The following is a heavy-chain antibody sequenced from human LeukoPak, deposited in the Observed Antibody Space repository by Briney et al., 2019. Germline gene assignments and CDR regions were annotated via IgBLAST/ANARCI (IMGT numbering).Heavy chain of an antibody. D-gene: IGHD4-17*01. V-gene: IGHV4-59*12. Sequence: SETLSLTCALPGGSISRYNWSCIREPPGEGLEWVGHIYYSGGTIYNPSPKCRVTISVDTSKNKISLKLSSVTAAHTAVQCIARDRGWGCNGYGDCGGGRNFDYWGQGTLVTVSS. CDR3: ARDRGWGCNGYGDCGGGRNFDY. CDR2: IYYSGGT. CDR1: GGSISRYN. J-gene: IGHJ4*02.